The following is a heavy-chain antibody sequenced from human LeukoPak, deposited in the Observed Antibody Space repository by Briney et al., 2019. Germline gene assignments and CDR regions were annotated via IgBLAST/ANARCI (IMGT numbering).Heavy chain of an antibody. Sequence: GGSLRLSCAASGFTFSSYAMHWVRQAPGKGLEWVAVISYDGSNKYYADSVKGRFTISRDNSKNTLYLQMNSLRAEDTAVYYCAKARNAGIAAAGLDYWGQGTLVTVSS. CDR2: ISYDGSNK. D-gene: IGHD6-13*01. V-gene: IGHV3-30-3*01. CDR1: GFTFSSYA. J-gene: IGHJ4*02. CDR3: AKARNAGIAAAGLDY.